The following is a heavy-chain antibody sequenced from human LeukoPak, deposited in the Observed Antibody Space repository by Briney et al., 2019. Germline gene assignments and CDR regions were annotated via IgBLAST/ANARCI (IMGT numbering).Heavy chain of an antibody. D-gene: IGHD3-9*01. J-gene: IGHJ6*02. CDR2: IKSDGSSR. V-gene: IGHV3-74*01. CDR3: ARGLRYFDWNGMDV. Sequence: PGGSLRLSCAASGFNFSSYWMHWVRQDSGKGLVWVSRIKSDGSSRTYADSVKGRFTISRDNAKNTLYLQMNSLRAEDTATYYCARGLRYFDWNGMDVWGQGTTVTVSS. CDR1: GFNFSSYW.